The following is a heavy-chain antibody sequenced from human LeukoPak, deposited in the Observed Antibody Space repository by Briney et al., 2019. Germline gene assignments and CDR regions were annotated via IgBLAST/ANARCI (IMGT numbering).Heavy chain of an antibody. J-gene: IGHJ3*02. CDR1: GGSISSSSYY. CDR3: ARPKSAVAGSDDAFDI. V-gene: IGHV4-39*07. CDR2: IYYSGST. D-gene: IGHD6-19*01. Sequence: PSETLSLTCTVSGGSISSSSYYWGWIRQPPGKGLEWIGSIYYSGSTYYNPSLKSRVTISVDTSKNQFSLKLTSVTAADTAVYYCARPKSAVAGSDDAFDIWGQGTVVTVSS.